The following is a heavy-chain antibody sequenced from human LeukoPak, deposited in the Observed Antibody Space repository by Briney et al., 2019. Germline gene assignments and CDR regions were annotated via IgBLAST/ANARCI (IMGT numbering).Heavy chain of an antibody. CDR3: AKDGVGAHYYYYYGMDV. Sequence: GGSLRLSCAASGFTFSSYGMHWVRQAPGKGLEWVAVISYDGSNKYYADSVKGRFTISRDNSKDTLYLQMNSLRAEDTAVYYCAKDGVGAHYYYYYGMDVWGQGTTVTVSS. CDR2: ISYDGSNK. D-gene: IGHD1-26*01. J-gene: IGHJ6*02. CDR1: GFTFSSYG. V-gene: IGHV3-30*18.